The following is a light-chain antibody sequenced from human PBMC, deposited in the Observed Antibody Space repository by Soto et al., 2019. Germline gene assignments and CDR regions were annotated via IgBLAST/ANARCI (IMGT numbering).Light chain of an antibody. CDR1: QSVSSN. V-gene: IGKV3-15*01. J-gene: IGKJ5*01. Sequence: VVMTQSPATLSVSPGERSTLSCRASQSVSSNLAWYQQKPGQAPXLLIYGAXNXATGIPARFSGSGSGTDFTLTISSLEHEDSAVYYCQQRHMWPITFGQGTRLEIK. CDR2: GAX. CDR3: QQRHMWPIT.